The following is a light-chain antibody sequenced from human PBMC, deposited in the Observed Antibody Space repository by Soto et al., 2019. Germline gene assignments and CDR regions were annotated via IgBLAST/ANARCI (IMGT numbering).Light chain of an antibody. J-gene: IGKJ2*01. Sequence: DIVMTQSPDSLDVSLGERATINCKSSQSVLYSSNNKNYLAWYQQKPGQPPKLLIYWASTRESGVPDRFSGSGSGTDFTLTISSLQAEDVAVYYCQQYYSTPQNTFGQGTKLEIK. V-gene: IGKV4-1*01. CDR2: WAS. CDR3: QQYYSTPQNT. CDR1: QSVLYSSNNKNY.